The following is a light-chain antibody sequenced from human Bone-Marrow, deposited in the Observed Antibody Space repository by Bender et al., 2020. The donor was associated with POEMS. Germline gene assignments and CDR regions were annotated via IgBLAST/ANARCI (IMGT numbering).Light chain of an antibody. CDR1: ALPEQY. CDR3: QSADSIGSYWV. V-gene: IGLV3-25*03. CDR2: KDN. Sequence: SYELTQPPSVSVSPGQTARITCSGAALPEQYVYWYQKRPGQAPLLLIYKDNERPSGIPERFSGSSSGTTVTLTISGVRAEDEADYYCQSADSIGSYWVFGGGTKVTVI. J-gene: IGLJ3*02.